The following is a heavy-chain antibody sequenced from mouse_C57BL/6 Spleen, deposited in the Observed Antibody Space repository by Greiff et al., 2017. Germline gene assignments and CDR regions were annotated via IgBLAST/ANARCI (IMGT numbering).Heavy chain of an antibody. Sequence: QVQLQQPGAELVRPGTSVKLSCKASGYTFTSYWMHWVKQRPGQGLEWIGVIDPSDSYTNYNQKFKGKATLTVDTSSSTAYMQLSSLTSEDAAVYYCARREANYYFDDWGQGTTLTVSS. CDR1: GYTFTSYW. CDR3: ARREANYYFDD. V-gene: IGHV1-59*01. J-gene: IGHJ2*01. CDR2: IDPSDSYT. D-gene: IGHD3-2*02.